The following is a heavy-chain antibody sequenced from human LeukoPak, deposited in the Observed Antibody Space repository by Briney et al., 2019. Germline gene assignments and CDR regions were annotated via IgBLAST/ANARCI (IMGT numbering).Heavy chain of an antibody. Sequence: PGGSLRLTCAASGFTVSSNYMSWVRQAPCKGLEWLAFIRYDGSDSYYADSVKGRFTISRDNSKKTLYLQMDSLRTEDTAFYYCALIGVVIPPDTYDVWGQGTLVTVS. J-gene: IGHJ3*01. CDR2: IRYDGSDS. CDR1: GFTVSSNY. D-gene: IGHD2-21*01. V-gene: IGHV3-30*02. CDR3: ALIGVVIPPDTYDV.